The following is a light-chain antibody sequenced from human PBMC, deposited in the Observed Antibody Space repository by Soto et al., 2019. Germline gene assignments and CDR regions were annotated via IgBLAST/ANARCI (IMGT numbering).Light chain of an antibody. V-gene: IGKV3-11*01. J-gene: IGKJ1*01. CDR3: QQRSNWPRT. CDR1: QSVSSY. CDR2: DAS. Sequence: ILLTQSPATRSVSPGEIATLSFRASQSVSSYLAWYQQKPGQAPRLLIYDASNRATGIPARFSGSGSGTDFTLTISSLEPEDFAVYYCQQRSNWPRTFGQGTKVDIK.